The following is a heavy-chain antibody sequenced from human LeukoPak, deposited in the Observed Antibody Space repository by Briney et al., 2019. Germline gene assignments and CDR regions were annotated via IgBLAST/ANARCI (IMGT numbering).Heavy chain of an antibody. J-gene: IGHJ4*02. D-gene: IGHD3-22*01. CDR3: AGGLITYYYDSSGYYPSYFDY. CDR1: GGSISSYY. CDR2: IYYSGST. V-gene: IGHV4-59*01. Sequence: SETLSLTCTVSGGSISSYYWSWIRQPPGKGLEWIGYIYYSGSTNYNPSLKSRVTISVDTSKNQFSLKLSSVTAADTAVYYCAGGLITYYYDSSGYYPSYFDYWGQGTLVTVSS.